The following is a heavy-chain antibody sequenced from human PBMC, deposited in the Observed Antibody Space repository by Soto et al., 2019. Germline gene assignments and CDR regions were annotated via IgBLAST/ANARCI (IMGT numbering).Heavy chain of an antibody. CDR1: GFTFSSDA. CDR3: AKVRALKQWLEHCDS. V-gene: IGHV3-23*05. CDR2: IYPGGDTT. J-gene: IGHJ4*02. Sequence: EVQLLESGGGLVEPGGSLRLSCVASGFTFSSDAMSWVRQAPGKGLEWVSSIYPGGDTTYYADSVKGRFTIFRDNSKDTLFLQMVGLRAEDTAVYYCAKVRALKQWLEHCDSWGQGTLVTVSS. D-gene: IGHD6-19*01.